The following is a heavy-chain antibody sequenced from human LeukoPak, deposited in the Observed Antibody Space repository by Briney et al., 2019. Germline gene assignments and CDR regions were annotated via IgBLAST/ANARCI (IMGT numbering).Heavy chain of an antibody. D-gene: IGHD6-19*01. CDR2: INSDGTLT. CDR1: GFAFRSTW. V-gene: IGHV3-74*01. Sequence: GGSLRLSCAASGFAFRSTWMHWVRQVPGEGLVWVSRINSDGTLTTNADSVKGRFTISRDNAKNSLYLQMNSLRAEDMALYYCAKDSSGWPGAFDIWGQGTMVTVSS. J-gene: IGHJ3*02. CDR3: AKDSSGWPGAFDI.